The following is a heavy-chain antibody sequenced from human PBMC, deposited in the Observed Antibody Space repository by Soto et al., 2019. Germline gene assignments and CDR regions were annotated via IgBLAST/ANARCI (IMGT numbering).Heavy chain of an antibody. CDR2: IYWDDDK. V-gene: IGHV2-5*02. D-gene: IGHD5-12*01. CDR3: AHNSRAYDYFDY. J-gene: IGHJ4*02. CDR1: GFSLTTSGVG. Sequence: SGPTLVNPTQTLTLTCTFSGFSLTTSGVGVGWIRQPPGKALEWLALIYWDDDKRYSPSLRSRLTITKDISKNQVVLTMTNMDPVDTATYYCAHNSRAYDYFDYWGQGTLVTVSS.